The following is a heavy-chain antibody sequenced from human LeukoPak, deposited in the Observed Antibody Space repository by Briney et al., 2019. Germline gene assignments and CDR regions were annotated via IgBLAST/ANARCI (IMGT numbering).Heavy chain of an antibody. Sequence: PSGTLSLTCAVSGGSISSSNWWSWVRQPPGKGLEWIGEIYHSGSTNYNPSLKSRVTISVDKSKNQFSLKLSSVTAADTAVYYCARRGYVWGSYRYTRFDYWGQGTLVTVSS. CDR1: GGSISSSNW. V-gene: IGHV4-4*02. CDR2: IYHSGST. D-gene: IGHD3-16*02. J-gene: IGHJ4*02. CDR3: ARRGYVWGSYRYTRFDY.